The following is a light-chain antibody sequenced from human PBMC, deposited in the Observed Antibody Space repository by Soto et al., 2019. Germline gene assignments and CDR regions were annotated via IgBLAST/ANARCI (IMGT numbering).Light chain of an antibody. V-gene: IGKV3-20*01. J-gene: IGKJ1*01. CDR3: QQYGSSPGT. CDR1: QSVSSSY. CDR2: GAS. Sequence: EIVLTQSPGTLSLSPVERATLSCRASQSVSSSYLAWFQQKPGQAPRLLIYGASSRATGIPDRFSGIGSGTDFTLTISRLEPEDFAVYYCQQYGSSPGTFGQGTKVDIK.